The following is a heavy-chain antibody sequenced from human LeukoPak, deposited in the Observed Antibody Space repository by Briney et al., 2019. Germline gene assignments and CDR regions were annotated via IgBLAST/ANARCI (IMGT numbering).Heavy chain of an antibody. Sequence: GGSLRLSCAASGFTVSSNYISWVRQAPGKGLEWVSVIYSGGRTYYADSVKGRFTVSSDNSKNTLYLQMNSLRAEDTAVYYCARRAGAYSHPYDYWGQGTLVTVSS. J-gene: IGHJ4*02. CDR1: GFTVSSNY. CDR3: ARRAGAYSHPYDY. D-gene: IGHD4/OR15-4a*01. V-gene: IGHV3-53*01. CDR2: IYSGGRT.